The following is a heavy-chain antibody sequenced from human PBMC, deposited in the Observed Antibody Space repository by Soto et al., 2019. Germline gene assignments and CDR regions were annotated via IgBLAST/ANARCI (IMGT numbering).Heavy chain of an antibody. CDR1: GGSFSGYY. CDR2: INHSGST. CDR3: ASRPPTTSLDY. D-gene: IGHD4-17*01. V-gene: IGHV4-34*01. Sequence: PSETLSLTCAVYGGSFSGYYWSWIRQPPGKGLEWIGEINHSGSTNYNPSLKSRVTISVDKSKNQFSLKLSSVTAADTAVYYCASRPPTTSLDYWGQGTLVTVSS. J-gene: IGHJ4*02.